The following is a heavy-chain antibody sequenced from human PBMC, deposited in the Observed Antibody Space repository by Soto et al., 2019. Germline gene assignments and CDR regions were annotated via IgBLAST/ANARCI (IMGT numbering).Heavy chain of an antibody. V-gene: IGHV1-2*04. D-gene: IGHD3-3*01. CDR2: INPNSGGT. J-gene: IGHJ4*02. CDR1: GYTFTGYY. CDR3: ARGSYYDFWSGYLDY. Sequence: ASVKVSCKASGYTFTGYYMHWVRQAPGQGLEWMGWINPNSGGTNYAQKFQGWVTMTRDTSISTAYMELSRLRSDDTAVYYCARGSYYDFWSGYLDYWGQGTLVTVSS.